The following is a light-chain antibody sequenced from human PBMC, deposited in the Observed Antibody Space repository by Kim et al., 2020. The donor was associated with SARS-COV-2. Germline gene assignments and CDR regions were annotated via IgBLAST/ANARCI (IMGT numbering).Light chain of an antibody. V-gene: IGKV2-28*01. CDR3: MQALQTPLT. J-gene: IGKJ4*01. CDR2: LGS. CDR1: QSLLHSNGYNY. Sequence: PASSSCRSSQSLLHSNGYNYLDWYLQKPGQSPQLLIYLGSNRASGVPDGFSGSGSGTDFTLKISRVEAEDVGVYYCMQALQTPLTFGGGTKVDIK.